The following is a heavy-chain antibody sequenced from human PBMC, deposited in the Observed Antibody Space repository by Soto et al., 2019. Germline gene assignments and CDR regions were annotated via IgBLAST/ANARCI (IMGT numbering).Heavy chain of an antibody. CDR3: LKYSGAASTPAA. J-gene: IGHJ5*02. D-gene: IGHD1-26*01. V-gene: IGHV3-73*02. CDR1: GFTFSGSA. Sequence: EVQLVESGGGSVQPGGSLTLSCAASGFTFSGSAMHWVRQASGKGLEWVGRIGVKPDSYTTTYGAAVKGRFTISRDDSRNTAFLQMSSLKIEDTAIYYCLKYSGAASTPAALGQGTRVTVSS. CDR2: IGVKPDSYTT.